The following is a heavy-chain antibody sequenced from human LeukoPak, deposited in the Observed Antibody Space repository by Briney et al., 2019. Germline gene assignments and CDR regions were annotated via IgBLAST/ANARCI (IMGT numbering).Heavy chain of an antibody. CDR1: GGTFSSYA. D-gene: IGHD6-13*01. V-gene: IGHV1-69*13. CDR3: ARVSGSSSWSNTSPDDY. J-gene: IGHJ4*02. CDR2: IIPIFGTA. Sequence: SVKVSCKASGGTFSSYAISWVRQAPGQGLEWMGGIIPIFGTANYAQKFQGRVTITADESTSTAYMELSSLRSEDTAVYYCARVSGSSSWSNTSPDDYWGQGTLVTVSS.